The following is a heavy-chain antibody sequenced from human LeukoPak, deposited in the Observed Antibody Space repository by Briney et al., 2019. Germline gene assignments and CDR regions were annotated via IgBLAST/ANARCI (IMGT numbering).Heavy chain of an antibody. D-gene: IGHD4-17*01. Sequence: SETLSLACAVYGGSFSGYYWSWIRQPPGKGLEWIGEINHSGSTNYNPSLKSRVTISVDTSKNQFSLKLSSVTAADTAVYYCAKEIWPTVTIPGWTYFDYWGQGTRVTVSS. V-gene: IGHV4-34*01. J-gene: IGHJ4*02. CDR2: INHSGST. CDR3: AKEIWPTVTIPGWTYFDY. CDR1: GGSFSGYY.